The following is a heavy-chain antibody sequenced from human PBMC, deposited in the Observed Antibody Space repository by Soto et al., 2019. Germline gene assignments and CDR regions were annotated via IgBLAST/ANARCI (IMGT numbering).Heavy chain of an antibody. V-gene: IGHV1-8*01. J-gene: IGHJ6*02. CDR2: GNPNSGNT. Sequence: QVQLVQSGAEVKKPGASVKVSCKASGYTFTSYDINWVRQATGQGLEWMGWGNPNSGNTAYAQKFQGRVTMTRNTSISTAYMELSSLRSEDTAVYYCARERSDLGVMDVWGQGTTVTVSS. D-gene: IGHD3-16*01. CDR1: GYTFTSYD. CDR3: ARERSDLGVMDV.